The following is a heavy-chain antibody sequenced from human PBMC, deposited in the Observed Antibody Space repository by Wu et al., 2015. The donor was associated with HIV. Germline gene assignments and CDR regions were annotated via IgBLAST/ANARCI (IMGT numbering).Heavy chain of an antibody. J-gene: IGHJ3*02. D-gene: IGHD3-10*01. CDR2: IRTNNGDT. V-gene: IGHV1-18*01. CDR3: VRGGPNGGYYDSGIYYFDI. Sequence: QVQLVQSGAEVKKPGASVKVSCTASGYTFVNYDITWVRQAPGQGPEWLGWIRTNNGDTNFSRKVQGRVTIATDGTDEFTKTAYMELSSLRSEDTAVYFCVRGGPNGGYYDSGIYYFDIWGQGTLVTVS. CDR1: GYTFVNYD.